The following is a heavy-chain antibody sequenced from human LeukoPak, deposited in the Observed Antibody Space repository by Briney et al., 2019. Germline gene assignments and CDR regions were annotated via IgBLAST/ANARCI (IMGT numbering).Heavy chain of an antibody. CDR2: IYYSGST. J-gene: IGHJ4*02. CDR1: GGSMSPYH. D-gene: IGHD6-19*01. V-gene: IGHV4-59*08. Sequence: SETLSLTCTVSGGSMSPYHWGWIRQPPGKGLEWTGYIYYSGSTNYNPSLNSRVTISVDTSKNQFSLRLSSVTAADTAIYYCARAVSGRFDHWGQGTLVTVSS. CDR3: ARAVSGRFDH.